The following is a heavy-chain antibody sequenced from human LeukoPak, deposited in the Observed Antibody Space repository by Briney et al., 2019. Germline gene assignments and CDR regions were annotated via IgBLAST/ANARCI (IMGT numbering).Heavy chain of an antibody. CDR1: GYTFTSYD. CDR2: MSPNSGDT. D-gene: IGHD7-27*01. CDR3: ARGPPNWGYDY. Sequence: GASVKVSSKASGYTFTSYDFNWVRQATGQRPEWMGWMSPNSGDTGYAQKFQDRVTMTRNTSISTAYMELSSLRSDDTAVYYCARGPPNWGYDYWGPGTLVTVSS. V-gene: IGHV1-8*01. J-gene: IGHJ4*02.